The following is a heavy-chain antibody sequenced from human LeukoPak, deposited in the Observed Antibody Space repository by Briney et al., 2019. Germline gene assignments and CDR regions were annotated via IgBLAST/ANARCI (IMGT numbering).Heavy chain of an antibody. Sequence: GASVKVSCKASGYTFTSYYMHWVRQAPGQGLEWMGIINPSGGSTSYAQKFQGRVTMTRDMSTSTVYMELSNLRAEDTAVYYCAREFRDYGEDFDYWGQGTLVTVSS. J-gene: IGHJ4*02. V-gene: IGHV1-46*01. D-gene: IGHD4-17*01. CDR1: GYTFTSYY. CDR2: INPSGGST. CDR3: AREFRDYGEDFDY.